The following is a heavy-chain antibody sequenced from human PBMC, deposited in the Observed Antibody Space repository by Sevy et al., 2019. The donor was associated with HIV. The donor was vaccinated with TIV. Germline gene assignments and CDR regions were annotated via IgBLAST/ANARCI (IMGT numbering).Heavy chain of an antibody. V-gene: IGHV1-18*01. CDR1: GYTFTSYG. Sequence: ASVKVSCKASGYTFTSYGISWVRQAPGQGLEWMGWISAYNGNTNYAQKLQGRVTMTTDTSTSTAYMELRSLRSDDTAVYYCAGKDFAYGSGSYYPPPFDYWGQGTLVTVSS. J-gene: IGHJ4*02. CDR3: AGKDFAYGSGSYYPPPFDY. CDR2: ISAYNGNT. D-gene: IGHD3-10*01.